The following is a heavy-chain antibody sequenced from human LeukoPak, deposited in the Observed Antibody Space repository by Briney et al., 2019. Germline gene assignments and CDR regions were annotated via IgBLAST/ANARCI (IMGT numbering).Heavy chain of an antibody. Sequence: SETLSLTCTVSGGSISNYYWSWIRQPPGKGLEWIGYIYYSGSTNYNPSLKSRITILIDTSKKQFSLKLNSVTAADTAVYYCARAGSWFYWFDPWGQGTLVTVSS. V-gene: IGHV4-59*01. D-gene: IGHD3-10*01. CDR3: ARAGSWFYWFDP. J-gene: IGHJ5*02. CDR2: IYYSGST. CDR1: GGSISNYY.